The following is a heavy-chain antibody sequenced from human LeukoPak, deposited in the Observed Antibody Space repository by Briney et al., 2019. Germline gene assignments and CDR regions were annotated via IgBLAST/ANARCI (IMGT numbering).Heavy chain of an antibody. J-gene: IGHJ4*02. CDR2: KKHDGTEK. D-gene: IGHD5-12*01. Sequence: GESLRLSCADSGFTFSSYWWNWLRQAPGKGLDWVAAKKHDGTEKYYADFVKGRFTISRDKAKNSLFLQMDSLRAEDTAVYYCARDAGNSGYDLLDYWGQGTLVTVSS. V-gene: IGHV3-7*01. CDR1: GFTFSSYW. CDR3: ARDAGNSGYDLLDY.